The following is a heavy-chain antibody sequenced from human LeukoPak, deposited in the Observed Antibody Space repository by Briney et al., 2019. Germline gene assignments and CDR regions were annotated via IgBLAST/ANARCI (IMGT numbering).Heavy chain of an antibody. V-gene: IGHV4-61*02. CDR2: IYTSGST. J-gene: IGHJ1*01. CDR3: AREGGYFQH. CDR1: GGSISSGSYY. Sequence: SETLSLTCTVSGGSISSGSYYWSWIRQPAGKGLEWIGRIYTSGSTNYNPSLKSRVTISVDTSKNQFSLKLSSVTAADTAVYYCAREGGYFQHWGQGTLVTVSS. D-gene: IGHD3-16*01.